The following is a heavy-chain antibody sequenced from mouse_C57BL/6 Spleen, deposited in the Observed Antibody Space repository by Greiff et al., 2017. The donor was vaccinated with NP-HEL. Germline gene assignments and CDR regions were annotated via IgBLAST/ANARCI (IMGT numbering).Heavy chain of an antibody. J-gene: IGHJ1*03. V-gene: IGHV1-26*01. CDR2: INPNNGGT. D-gene: IGHD1-1*01. CDR3: ARGSVVAKYFDV. Sequence: VQLQQSGPELVKPGASVKISCKASGYTFTDYYMNWVKQSHGKSLEWIGDINPNNGGTSYNQKFKGKATLTVDKSSSTAYMELRSLTSEDSAVYYCARGSVVAKYFDVWGTGTTVTVSS. CDR1: GYTFTDYY.